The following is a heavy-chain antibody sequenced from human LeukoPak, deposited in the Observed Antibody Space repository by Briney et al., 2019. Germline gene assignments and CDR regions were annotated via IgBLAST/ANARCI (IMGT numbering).Heavy chain of an antibody. CDR2: IKDRGGT. J-gene: IGHJ4*02. Sequence: SGPALVKPTQTLTLTCTISGFSLSTSGMRVSWIRQPPGKALEWLARIKDRGGTDYAVPVEGRFTISRDDSKAILYLQMNSLKTEDTAIYYCTTVSHFYLGGQGTLVTVSS. CDR3: TTVSHFYL. V-gene: IGHV2-70*04. CDR1: GFSLSTSGMR. D-gene: IGHD1-14*01.